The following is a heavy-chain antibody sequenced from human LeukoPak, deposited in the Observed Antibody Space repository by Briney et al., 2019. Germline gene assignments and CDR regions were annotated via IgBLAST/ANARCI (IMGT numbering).Heavy chain of an antibody. J-gene: IGHJ4*02. D-gene: IGHD5-18*01. V-gene: IGHV3-30-3*01. CDR2: ISYDGSNK. Sequence: PGGSLRLSCAASGFTFSSYAMHWVRQAPGKGLEWVAVISYDGSNKYYADSVKGRFTISRDNSKNTLYLQMNSLRAGDTAVYYCARARKRIQLWLVDYWGQGTLVTVSS. CDR3: ARARKRIQLWLVDY. CDR1: GFTFSSYA.